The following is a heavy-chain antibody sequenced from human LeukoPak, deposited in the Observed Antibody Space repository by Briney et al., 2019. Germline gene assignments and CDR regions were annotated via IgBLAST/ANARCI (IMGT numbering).Heavy chain of an antibody. V-gene: IGHV3-21*01. Sequence: GGSLRLSCAASGFTFSSYSMNWVRQAPGKGLERVSSISSSSSYIYYADSVKGRFTISRDNAKNSLYLQMNSLRAEDTAVYYCARDAVHYYDILTGYYNVRGGTHFDYWGQGTLVTVSS. CDR1: GFTFSSYS. CDR3: ARDAVHYYDILTGYYNVRGGTHFDY. CDR2: ISSSSSYI. J-gene: IGHJ4*02. D-gene: IGHD3-9*01.